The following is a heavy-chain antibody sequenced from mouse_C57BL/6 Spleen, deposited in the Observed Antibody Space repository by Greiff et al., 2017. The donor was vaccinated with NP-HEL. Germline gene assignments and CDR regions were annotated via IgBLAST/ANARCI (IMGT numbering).Heavy chain of an antibody. CDR2: INPYNGGT. J-gene: IGHJ2*01. Sequence: VQLQQSGPVLVKPGASVKMSCKASGYTFTDYYMNWVKQSHGKSLEWIGVINPYNGGTSYNQKFKGKATLTVDKSSSTAYMELNSLTSEDSAVYYCARPFYYGTFDYWGQGTTLTVSS. V-gene: IGHV1-19*01. CDR3: ARPFYYGTFDY. D-gene: IGHD2-1*01. CDR1: GYTFTDYY.